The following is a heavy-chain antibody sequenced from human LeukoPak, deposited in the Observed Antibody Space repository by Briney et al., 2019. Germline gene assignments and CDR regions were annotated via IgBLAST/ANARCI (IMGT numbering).Heavy chain of an antibody. D-gene: IGHD3-22*01. CDR2: ISTYNGNT. V-gene: IGHV1-18*01. Sequence: GASVKVSCKASGYTFSSFGISWVRQAPGQGLEWMGWISTYNGNTNYAQKLQGRVTMTTDTSTSTAYMELRSLRSDDTAMYYCARDSVVVMRWFDSWGQGTLVTVSS. CDR1: GYTFSSFG. CDR3: ARDSVVVMRWFDS. J-gene: IGHJ5*01.